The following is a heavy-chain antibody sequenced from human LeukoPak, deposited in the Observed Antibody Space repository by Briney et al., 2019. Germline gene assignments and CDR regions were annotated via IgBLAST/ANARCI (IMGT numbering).Heavy chain of an antibody. CDR2: ISGSGVLT. J-gene: IGHJ4*02. D-gene: IGHD4-17*01. V-gene: IGHV3-23*01. CDR1: GFTFSNYA. CDR3: AKSLLTTVNFGRSSDY. Sequence: GGSLRLSCAASGFTFSNYAMTWVRQAPGQELERVSTISGSGVLTYYADSVKGRFTISRDNSKNTLYLQMNSLRAEDTAIYYCAKSLLTTVNFGRSSDYWGQGTLVTVSS.